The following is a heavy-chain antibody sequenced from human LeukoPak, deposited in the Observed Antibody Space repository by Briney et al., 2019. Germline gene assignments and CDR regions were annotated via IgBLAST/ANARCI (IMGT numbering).Heavy chain of an antibody. CDR3: ARVDRMVRGVYDP. D-gene: IGHD3-10*01. Sequence: PSETLSLTCTVSGGSISSSSYYWGWIRQPPGKGLEWIGSIYYSGSTYYNPSLKSRVTISVDTSKNQFSLKLSSVTAADTAVYYCARVDRMVRGVYDPWGQGTLVTASS. CDR1: GGSISSSSYY. CDR2: IYYSGST. V-gene: IGHV4-39*07. J-gene: IGHJ5*02.